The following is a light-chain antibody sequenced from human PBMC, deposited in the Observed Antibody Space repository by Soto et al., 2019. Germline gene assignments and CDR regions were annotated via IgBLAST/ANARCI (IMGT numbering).Light chain of an antibody. CDR2: GAS. CDR3: QQYGSSPSWT. Sequence: EIVLTQSPGTLSLSPVERATLSCRSSQSVSSNYLAWYQQKPGQAPRVVIYGASSRATGIPDRFSGSGSGTDFTLTISRQEPEDFAVYYCQQYGSSPSWTFGQGTKVDIK. CDR1: QSVSSNY. J-gene: IGKJ1*01. V-gene: IGKV3-20*01.